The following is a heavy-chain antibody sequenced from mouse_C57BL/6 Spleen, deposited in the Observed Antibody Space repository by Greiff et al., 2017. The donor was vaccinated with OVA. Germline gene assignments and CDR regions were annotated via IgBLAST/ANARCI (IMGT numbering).Heavy chain of an antibody. V-gene: IGHV5-6*02. CDR1: GFTFSSYG. CDR2: ISSGGSDT. CDR3: TRGGDYYFDY. J-gene: IGHJ2*01. Sequence: EVKLVESGGDLVKPGGSLKLSCAASGFTFSSYGMSWVRQTPDKRLEWVATISSGGSDTYYPDSVKGRFTISRDNAKNTLYLQMSSLKSEDTAMYYCTRGGDYYFDYWGQGTTLTVSS.